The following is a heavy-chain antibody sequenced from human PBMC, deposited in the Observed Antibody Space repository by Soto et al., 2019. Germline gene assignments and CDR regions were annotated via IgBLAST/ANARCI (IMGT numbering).Heavy chain of an antibody. Sequence: GGSLRLSCAASGFTFSSYAMSWVRQAPGKGLEWVSVISNSGGSTYNADSVKGRFTMSRDNSKNTLYLQMNSLRAEDTAIYYCAKDGSSVYYWLDYWGQGTLVTVSS. V-gene: IGHV3-23*01. J-gene: IGHJ4*02. CDR2: ISNSGGST. CDR3: AKDGSSVYYWLDY. D-gene: IGHD3-22*01. CDR1: GFTFSSYA.